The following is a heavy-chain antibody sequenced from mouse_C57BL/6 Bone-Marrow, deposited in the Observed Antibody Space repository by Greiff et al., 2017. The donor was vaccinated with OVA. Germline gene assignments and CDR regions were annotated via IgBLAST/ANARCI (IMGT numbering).Heavy chain of an antibody. CDR2: IDPSDSYT. CDR3: ARVLPCPMDY. D-gene: IGHD2-12*01. Sequence: VQLQQPGAELVMPGASVKLSCKASGYTFTSYWMHWVKQRPGQGLEWIGEIDPSDSYTNYNQKFKGKSTLTVDKSSSTAYMQLNSLTSEDSAVYYCARVLPCPMDYWGQGTSVTVSS. V-gene: IGHV1-69*01. J-gene: IGHJ4*01. CDR1: GYTFTSYW.